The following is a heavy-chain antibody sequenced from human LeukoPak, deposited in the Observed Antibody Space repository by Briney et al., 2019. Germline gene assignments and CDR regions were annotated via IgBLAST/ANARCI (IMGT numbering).Heavy chain of an antibody. J-gene: IGHJ4*02. CDR2: IYYSGST. CDR3: ARPAAAGYFDY. Sequence: SSETLSLTCTVSGGSISSYYWSWIRQPPGKGLEWIGYIYYSGSTNYNPSLESRVTIPVDTSKNQFSLKLSSVTAADTAVYYCARPAAAGYFDYWGQGTLVTVSS. V-gene: IGHV4-59*08. CDR1: GGSISSYY. D-gene: IGHD6-13*01.